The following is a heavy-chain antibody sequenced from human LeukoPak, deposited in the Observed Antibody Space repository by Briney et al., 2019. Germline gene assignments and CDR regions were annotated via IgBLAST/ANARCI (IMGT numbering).Heavy chain of an antibody. J-gene: IGHJ4*02. D-gene: IGHD3-3*02. CDR3: ARGDYASTVLVY. CDR1: GGTFSSYA. V-gene: IGHV1-69*13. Sequence: SVKVSCKASGGTFSSYAISWVRQAPGQGLEWMGGIIPIFGTANYAQKFQGRVTITADESTSTAYMELSSLRSEDAAVYYCARGDYASTVLVYWGQGTLVTVSS. CDR2: IIPIFGTA.